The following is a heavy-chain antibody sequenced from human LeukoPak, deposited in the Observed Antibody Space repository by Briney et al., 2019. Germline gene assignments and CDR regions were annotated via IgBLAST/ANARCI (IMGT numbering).Heavy chain of an antibody. V-gene: IGHV3-33*01. CDR1: GFTFSSYG. D-gene: IGHD3-10*01. CDR2: IRYDGSNK. J-gene: IGHJ4*02. Sequence: AGGSLRLSCAASGFTFSSYGMHWVRQAPGKGLEGVAVIRYDGSNKYYADSVKGRFTISRDNSKNTLYLQMNSLRAEDTAVYYCARGRITMVRGVISPTHFDYWGQGTLVTVSS. CDR3: ARGRITMVRGVISPTHFDY.